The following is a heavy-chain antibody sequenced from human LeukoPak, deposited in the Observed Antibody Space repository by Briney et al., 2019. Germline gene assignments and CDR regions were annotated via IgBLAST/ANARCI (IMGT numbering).Heavy chain of an antibody. CDR2: IFYSGST. CDR1: GGSVSSDSYY. J-gene: IGHJ4*02. CDR3: VRLGSGSNY. D-gene: IGHD3-10*01. Sequence: SETLSLTCTVSGGSVSSDSYYWSWIRQPPGKGLEWIGSIFYSGSTNYNPSLKSRVTISVDTSKNQFSLQLSSVNTEDTAVYYCVRLGSGSNYWGQGTLVTVSS. V-gene: IGHV4-61*01.